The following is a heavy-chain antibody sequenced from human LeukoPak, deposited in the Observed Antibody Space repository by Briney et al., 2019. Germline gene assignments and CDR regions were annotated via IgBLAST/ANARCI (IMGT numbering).Heavy chain of an antibody. CDR2: IKKDGSDK. D-gene: IGHD5-18*01. J-gene: IGHJ4*02. Sequence: PGGSLRLSCAASGFTFSSYWMSWVRQAPGKGLEWVAHIKKDGSDKYYVDSVKGRFTIPRDNAKTSLYLQMNSLRAEDTAVYYCARDLSGVTGYTYGRGIDYWGQGTLVTVSS. CDR1: GFTFSSYW. CDR3: ARDLSGVTGYTYGRGIDY. V-gene: IGHV3-7*01.